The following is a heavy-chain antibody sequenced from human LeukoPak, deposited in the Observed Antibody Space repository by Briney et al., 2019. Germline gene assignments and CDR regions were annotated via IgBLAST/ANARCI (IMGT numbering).Heavy chain of an antibody. CDR3: ARGVRYSSAWAFDY. CDR2: SRDKPNSYST. D-gene: IGHD6-19*01. CDR1: GFTFNSYS. J-gene: IGHJ4*02. V-gene: IGHV3-72*01. Sequence: PGGSLRLSCTASGFTFNSYSMNWVRQAPGKGLEWVGRSRDKPNSYSTEYAASVKGRFTIIRDDSKNSLYLQMNNLRTEDTAVYYCARGVRYSSAWAFDYWGQGTLVTVSS.